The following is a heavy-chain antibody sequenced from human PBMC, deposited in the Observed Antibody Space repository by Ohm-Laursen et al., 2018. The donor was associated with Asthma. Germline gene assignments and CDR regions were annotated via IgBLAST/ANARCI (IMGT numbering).Heavy chain of an antibody. CDR3: ARGPMHDYYFDN. V-gene: IGHV4-30-4*08. CDR2: IYHSVST. J-gene: IGHJ4*02. D-gene: IGHD1-1*01. Sequence: SQTLSLTCTVSGASITSAPYYWNWIRQPPGKGLEWIGYIYHSVSTYYSPSLKSRVTISGNTSKNQFSLKLSFVTAADTAVYYCARGPMHDYYFDNWGQGTLVTVSS. CDR1: GASITSAPYY.